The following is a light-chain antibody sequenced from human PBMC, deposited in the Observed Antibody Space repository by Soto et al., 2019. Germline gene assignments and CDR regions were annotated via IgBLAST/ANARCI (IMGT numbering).Light chain of an antibody. Sequence: EILLTQSPDTLSLSPSERATLSGRASQSVRSNSLAWYQQKPGQAPRFLIYDASSRATGIPDRFSGSGSGTDFTLTISRLEPEDFAVYYCQQYGISPLTFGGGTKVEIK. CDR3: QQYGISPLT. J-gene: IGKJ4*01. CDR1: QSVRSNS. V-gene: IGKV3-20*01. CDR2: DAS.